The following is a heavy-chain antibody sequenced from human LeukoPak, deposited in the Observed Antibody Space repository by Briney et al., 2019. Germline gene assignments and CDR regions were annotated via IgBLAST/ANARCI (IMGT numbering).Heavy chain of an antibody. Sequence: SSETLSLTCTVSGGSVSSGNYYWSWIRQPPGKGLDWIGYIYYSGSTNYNPSLKSRVTISVDTSKNQFSLKLSSVTAADTAVYYCARDGRRGYSYGWSYFDYWGQGTLVTVSS. V-gene: IGHV4-61*01. J-gene: IGHJ4*02. D-gene: IGHD5-18*01. CDR1: GGSVSSGNYY. CDR2: IYYSGST. CDR3: ARDGRRGYSYGWSYFDY.